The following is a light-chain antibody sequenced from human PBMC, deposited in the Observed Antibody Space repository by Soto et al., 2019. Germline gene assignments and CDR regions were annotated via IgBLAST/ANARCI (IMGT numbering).Light chain of an antibody. V-gene: IGKV3-20*01. CDR2: AAS. J-gene: IGKJ1*01. CDR1: QSVSSTY. Sequence: EIVLTQSPGTLSLSPGERATLSCRPSQSVSSTYLDWYQQKPGQAPRLLIYAASSRATGIPDRFSGGASAKTSTLTISRLSPGDLPFYTCRHYITSPWPFGQGTKLE. CDR3: RHYITSPWP.